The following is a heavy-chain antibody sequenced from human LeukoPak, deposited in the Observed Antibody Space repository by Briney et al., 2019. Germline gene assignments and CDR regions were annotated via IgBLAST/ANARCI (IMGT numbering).Heavy chain of an antibody. D-gene: IGHD1-14*01. V-gene: IGHV1-18*01. CDR1: GYTFTSYG. CDR2: ISAYNGNT. Sequence: ASVKVSCKASGYTFTSYGISWVRQAPGQGLEWMGWISAYNGNTNYAQKLQGRVTMTTDTPTSTAYMELRSLRSDDTAVYYCAREKLSVTTGGFFDYWGQGTLVTVSS. J-gene: IGHJ4*02. CDR3: AREKLSVTTGGFFDY.